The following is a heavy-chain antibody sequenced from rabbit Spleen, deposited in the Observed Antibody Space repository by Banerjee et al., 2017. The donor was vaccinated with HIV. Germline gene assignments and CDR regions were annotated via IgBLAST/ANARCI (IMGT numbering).Heavy chain of an antibody. CDR2: IYSTIDYT. D-gene: IGHD8-1*01. Sequence: QEQLEESGGDLVKPEGSLTLTCTASGFSFSSSYWICWVRQAPGKGLEWIGYIYSTIDYTYYATWAKGRFTISKTSSTTVTLEMTSLTAADTATYFCARDSGSSFSSYGMDLWGPGTLVTVS. CDR1: GFSFSSSYW. J-gene: IGHJ6*01. V-gene: IGHV1S45*01. CDR3: ARDSGSSFSSYGMDL.